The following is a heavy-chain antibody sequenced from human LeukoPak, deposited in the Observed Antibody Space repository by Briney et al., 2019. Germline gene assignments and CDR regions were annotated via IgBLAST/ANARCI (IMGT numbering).Heavy chain of an antibody. J-gene: IGHJ3*02. CDR2: IIPIFGTA. CDR3: ARAVAARPSDAFDI. CDR1: GGTFSSYA. D-gene: IGHD6-6*01. Sequence: ASVKVPCKASGGTFSSYAISWVRQAPGQGLEWMGRIIPIFGTANYAQKFQGRVTITTDESTSTAYMELSSLRSEDTAVYYCARAVAARPSDAFDIWGQGTVVTVSS. V-gene: IGHV1-69*05.